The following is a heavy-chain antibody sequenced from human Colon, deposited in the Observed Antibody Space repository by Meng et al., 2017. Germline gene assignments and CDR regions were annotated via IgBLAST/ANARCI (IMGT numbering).Heavy chain of an antibody. CDR3: ARGGGCVNGVCGYLDY. V-gene: IGHV4-4*03. Sequence: ASGHGAVRLPGDPSLTFACAGGAVTTNNWWSWFRQPPGKGLEWIGEIHPSGGTNYNPSLKSRVTMSTDNSKRQFSLNLISVTAADTAVYYCARGGGCVNGVCGYLDYWGQGTLVTVSS. CDR2: IHPSGGT. CDR1: GGAVTTNNW. J-gene: IGHJ4*02. D-gene: IGHD2-8*01.